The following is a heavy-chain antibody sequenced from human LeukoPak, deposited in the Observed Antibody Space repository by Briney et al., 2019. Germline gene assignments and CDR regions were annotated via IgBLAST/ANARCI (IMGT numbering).Heavy chain of an antibody. V-gene: IGHV4-31*03. Sequence: SETLSLTCTVSGGSISSGDYYRRSTRPPPPNRLDWTGYIHYSGSTYYNPSLKSRVTISVDTSKKQFSLKLSSVTAADTAVYYCARVGVAAKSSRYFDYWGQGTLVTVSS. CDR3: ARVGVAAKSSRYFDY. J-gene: IGHJ4*02. CDR1: GGSISSGDYY. D-gene: IGHD2-15*01. CDR2: IHYSGST.